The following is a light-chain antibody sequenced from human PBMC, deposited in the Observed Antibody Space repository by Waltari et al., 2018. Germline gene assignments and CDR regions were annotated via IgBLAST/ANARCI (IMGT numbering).Light chain of an antibody. Sequence: ETVMTPSTDILSVSPGAIATLSCRARQSVSSNLAWYQQKPGQAPRLLIYGASPRAAGIPARFSGSGSGTEFTLTISSLQSEDFAVYYCQQYNNWPPYTFGQGTKLDIK. CDR2: GAS. J-gene: IGKJ2*01. CDR3: QQYNNWPPYT. V-gene: IGKV3-15*01. CDR1: QSVSSN.